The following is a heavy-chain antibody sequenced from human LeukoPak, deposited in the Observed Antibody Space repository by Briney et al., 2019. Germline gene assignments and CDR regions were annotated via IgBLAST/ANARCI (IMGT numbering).Heavy chain of an antibody. V-gene: IGHV3-30*02. CDR1: GFTFSSYG. CDR2: TRYDGSNK. J-gene: IGHJ4*02. CDR3: ATYYYGSGSYFLRY. Sequence: PGGSLRLSCAASGFTFSSYGMYWVRQAPGKGLEWVAFTRYDGSNKYYADSVKGRFTISRDNAKNSLYLQMNSLRAEDTAVYYCATYYYGSGSYFLRYWGQGTLVTVSS. D-gene: IGHD3-10*01.